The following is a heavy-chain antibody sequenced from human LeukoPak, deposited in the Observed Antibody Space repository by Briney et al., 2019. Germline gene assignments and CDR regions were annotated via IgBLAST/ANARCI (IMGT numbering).Heavy chain of an antibody. CDR3: ARDRGRWEPDAFDI. D-gene: IGHD1-26*01. Sequence: SETLSLTCTVSGGCISTYCWSWIRQPPGKGLEWIGSMFYSGSTNYKPSLKSRVSISVDTSKNQFSLKLSSVTAADTAVYYCARDRGRWEPDAFDIWGQGTMVTVSS. V-gene: IGHV4-59*12. J-gene: IGHJ3*02. CDR1: GGCISTYC. CDR2: MFYSGST.